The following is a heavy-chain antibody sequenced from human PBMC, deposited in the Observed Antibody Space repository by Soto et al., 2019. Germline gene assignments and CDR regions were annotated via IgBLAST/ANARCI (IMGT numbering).Heavy chain of an antibody. J-gene: IGHJ4*02. CDR1: GFTVSSDY. CDR2: IYSDGST. Sequence: EVQLVESGGGLIQPGGSLRLSCAASGFTVSSDYMTWVRQAPGKGLECVSSIYSDGSTYYAESVKGRFTISRDNSKNTLYLQMSSLRVDDTAVYYCAKDWWGLGQNWVQGTLVTVSS. CDR3: AKDWWGLGQN. D-gene: IGHD2-8*02. V-gene: IGHV3-53*01.